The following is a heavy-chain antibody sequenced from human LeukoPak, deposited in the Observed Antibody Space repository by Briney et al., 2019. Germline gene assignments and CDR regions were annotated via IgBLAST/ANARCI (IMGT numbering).Heavy chain of an antibody. CDR3: ARGGYCSGGTCYEFNAFDI. J-gene: IGHJ3*02. Sequence: GGSLRLSCAASGFTLSSYEMNWVRQAPGKGLEWVSYIRSSDNTIHYADSVKGRFTISRDNAKNSLYLQMNSLRAEDTAVYYCARGGYCSGGTCYEFNAFDIWGQGTMVTVSS. D-gene: IGHD2-15*01. CDR2: IRSSDNTI. V-gene: IGHV3-48*03. CDR1: GFTLSSYE.